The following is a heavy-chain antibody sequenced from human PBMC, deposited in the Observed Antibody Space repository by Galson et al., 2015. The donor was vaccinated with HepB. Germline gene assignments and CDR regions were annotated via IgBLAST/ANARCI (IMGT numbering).Heavy chain of an antibody. CDR3: AKGAYYYDSSGYAV. CDR1: GFTFSSYA. Sequence: SLRLSCAASGFTFSSYAMSWVRQAPGKGLEWVSAISGSGGSTYYADSVKGRFTISRDNSKNTLYLQMNSLGAEDTAVYYCAKGAYYYDSSGYAVWGQGTLVTVSS. D-gene: IGHD3-22*01. CDR2: ISGSGGST. J-gene: IGHJ4*02. V-gene: IGHV3-23*01.